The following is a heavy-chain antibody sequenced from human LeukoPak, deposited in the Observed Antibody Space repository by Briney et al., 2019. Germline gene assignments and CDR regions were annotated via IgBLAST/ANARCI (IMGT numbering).Heavy chain of an antibody. J-gene: IGHJ4*02. D-gene: IGHD2-2*01. CDR3: ARGSGCSSSSCHAGEFDY. Sequence: SETLSLTCTVSGDSISSYSWNWIRQPAGEGLEWIGHIFNSGSANYNPSLKSRVTMSVDTSKNQFSLNLTSVTAADTAVYYCARGSGCSSSSCHAGEFDYWGQGTLVTASS. CDR1: GDSISSYS. CDR2: IFNSGSA. V-gene: IGHV4-4*07.